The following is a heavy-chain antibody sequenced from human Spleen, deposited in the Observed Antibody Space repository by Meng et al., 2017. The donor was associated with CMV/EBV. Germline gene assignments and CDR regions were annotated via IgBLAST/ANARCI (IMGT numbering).Heavy chain of an antibody. D-gene: IGHD1-26*01. Sequence: SGGSISSSSYDWGWIRQPPGKGLEWIGSIYYSGSTYYNPSLKSRVTISVDTSKNQFSLKLSSVTAADTAVYYCARDREGGSKGGFDPWGQGTLVTVSS. V-gene: IGHV4-39*07. J-gene: IGHJ5*02. CDR1: GGSISSSSYD. CDR2: IYYSGST. CDR3: ARDREGGSKGGFDP.